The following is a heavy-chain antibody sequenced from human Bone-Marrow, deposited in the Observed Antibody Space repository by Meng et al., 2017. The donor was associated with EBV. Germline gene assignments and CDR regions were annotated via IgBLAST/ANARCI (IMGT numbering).Heavy chain of an antibody. Sequence: QVPLKESGPGRVKPSGTLFLPCVVPGGSIRSSNWWSWVRQPPGKGLEWIGEIYHSGSTNYNPSLKRRVTISVDKSKNQFSLKLSSVTAADTAVYYCLLQVQDDDYWGQGTLVTVSS. J-gene: IGHJ4*02. CDR3: LLQVQDDDY. V-gene: IGHV4-4*02. CDR2: IYHSGST. CDR1: GGSIRSSNW. D-gene: IGHD1-1*01.